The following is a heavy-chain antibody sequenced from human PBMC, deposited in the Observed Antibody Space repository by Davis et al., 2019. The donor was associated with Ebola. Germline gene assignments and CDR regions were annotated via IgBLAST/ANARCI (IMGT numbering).Heavy chain of an antibody. D-gene: IGHD3-10*01. Sequence: GGSLRLSCTASGFTFGDYAMHWVRQAPGKGLEYVTAISSNGGSTYYADSVKGRFTISRDNSKNTLYLQMSSLRAEDTAVYYCVKDCGRFGELLYDWFDPWGQGTLVTVSS. J-gene: IGHJ5*02. CDR2: ISSNGGST. CDR1: GFTFGDYA. V-gene: IGHV3-64D*08. CDR3: VKDCGRFGELLYDWFDP.